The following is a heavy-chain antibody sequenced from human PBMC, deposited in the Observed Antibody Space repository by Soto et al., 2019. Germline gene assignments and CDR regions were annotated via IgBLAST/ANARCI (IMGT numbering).Heavy chain of an antibody. J-gene: IGHJ6*02. V-gene: IGHV5-10-1*01. CDR2: IDPSDSYT. Sequence: GESLKISCKGSGYSFTTYWISWVRQMPGKGLEWMGRIDPSDSYTNYSPSFQGHVTISVDKSITTAYLHWRSLKASDTAMYYCARHGHSSGWYTHMDVWGQGTTVTVSS. D-gene: IGHD6-19*01. CDR1: GYSFTTYW. CDR3: ARHGHSSGWYTHMDV.